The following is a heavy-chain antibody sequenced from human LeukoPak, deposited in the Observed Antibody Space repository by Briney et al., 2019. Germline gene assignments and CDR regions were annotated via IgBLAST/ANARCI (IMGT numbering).Heavy chain of an antibody. CDR2: INHSGST. Sequence: SETLSLTCAAYGGSFSGYYWSWIRQPPGKGLEWIGEINHSGSTNYNPSLKSRVTISVDTSKNQFSLKLSSVTAADTAVYYCARGVAARQGDDYWGQGTLVTVSS. J-gene: IGHJ4*02. V-gene: IGHV4-34*01. D-gene: IGHD6-6*01. CDR1: GGSFSGYY. CDR3: ARGVAARQGDDY.